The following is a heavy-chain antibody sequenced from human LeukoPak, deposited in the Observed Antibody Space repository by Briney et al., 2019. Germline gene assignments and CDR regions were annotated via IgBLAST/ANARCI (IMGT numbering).Heavy chain of an antibody. Sequence: SETLSLTCAVSGGSISSGGYSWSWIRRPPGKGLEWIGYISHSGSTYYNPSLKSRVTMSVDTSKNQFSLKVTSVTAADTAVYYCAGGHDGVVGWFAPWGRGTLVTVSS. D-gene: IGHD2-15*01. CDR3: AGGHDGVVGWFAP. V-gene: IGHV4-30-2*02. J-gene: IGHJ5*02. CDR2: ISHSGST. CDR1: GGSISSGGYS.